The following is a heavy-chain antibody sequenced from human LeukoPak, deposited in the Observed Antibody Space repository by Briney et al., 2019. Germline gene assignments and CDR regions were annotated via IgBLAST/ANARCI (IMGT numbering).Heavy chain of an antibody. V-gene: IGHV3-30*18. CDR1: GFTFSRHA. D-gene: IGHD6-13*01. J-gene: IGHJ4*02. Sequence: GGSLRLSCAASGFTFSRHAMPWVRQAPGKGLEWVALISYGGTNQYYADSVKGRFTISRDNSKKTLFLQMNSLRAEDTAVYYCAKEPAPYSNSWHYFDYWGQGTLVTVSS. CDR2: ISYGGTNQ. CDR3: AKEPAPYSNSWHYFDY.